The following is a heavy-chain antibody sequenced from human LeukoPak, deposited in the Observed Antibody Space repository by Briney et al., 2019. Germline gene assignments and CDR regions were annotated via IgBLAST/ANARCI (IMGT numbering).Heavy chain of an antibody. CDR1: GGTFSSYA. CDR2: IIPIFGTA. CDR3: AREGLVVVPAAMHIYYGMDV. J-gene: IGHJ6*02. Sequence: GASVKVSCKASGGTFSSYAISWVRQAPGQGLEWMGGIIPIFGTANYAQKFQGRVTITADESTSTAYMELSSLRSEDTAVYYCAREGLVVVPAAMHIYYGMDVWGQGTTVTVSS. V-gene: IGHV1-69*13. D-gene: IGHD2-2*01.